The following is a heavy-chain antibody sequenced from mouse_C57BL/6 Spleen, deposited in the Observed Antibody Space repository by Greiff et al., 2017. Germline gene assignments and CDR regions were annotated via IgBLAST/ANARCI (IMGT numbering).Heavy chain of an antibody. CDR1: GYTFTSYW. J-gene: IGHJ2*01. Sequence: VQLQQSGTVLARPGASVKMSCKTSGYTFTSYWMHWVKQRPGQGLEWIGAIYPGNSDTSYNQKFKGKAKLTAVTSASTAYMELSSLTNEDSAVYYCTREEVYYGNYVRVFDYWGQGTTLTVSS. CDR3: TREEVYYGNYVRVFDY. V-gene: IGHV1-5*01. D-gene: IGHD2-1*01. CDR2: IYPGNSDT.